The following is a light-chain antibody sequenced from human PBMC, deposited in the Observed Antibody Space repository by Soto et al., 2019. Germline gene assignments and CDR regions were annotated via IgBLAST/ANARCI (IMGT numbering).Light chain of an antibody. CDR3: QVWDSSSDHYV. J-gene: IGLJ1*01. CDR2: YDT. CDR1: NIGSKS. V-gene: IGLV3-21*04. Sequence: SYELTQPPSVSGAPGKTARITCGGDNIGSKSVHWYQQKPGQAPVLVIYYDTDRPSGIPERFSGSNSGNTATLTISRVEAGDEADYYCQVWDSSSDHYVFGTGTKFTVL.